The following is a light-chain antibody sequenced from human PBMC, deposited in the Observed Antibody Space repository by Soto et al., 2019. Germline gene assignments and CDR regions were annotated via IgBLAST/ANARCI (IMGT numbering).Light chain of an antibody. CDR3: GTWDDSLNAML. CDR2: LHN. J-gene: IGLJ3*02. V-gene: IGLV1-44*01. CDR1: TSNVGRNA. Sequence: QYVLTQPPSASGTPGQSVTISCSGGTSNVGRNAVNWYQQFPGSAPRLLIQLHNQRPSGVPTRFSASKSGTSASLAISGLQSEDEADYYCGTWDDSLNAMLFGGGTKLTVL.